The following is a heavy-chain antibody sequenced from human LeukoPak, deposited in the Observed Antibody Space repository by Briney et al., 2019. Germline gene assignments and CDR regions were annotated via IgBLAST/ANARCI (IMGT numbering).Heavy chain of an antibody. V-gene: IGHV1-18*01. CDR1: GYTFTSYG. Sequence: GASVKVSCKASGYTFTSYGISWVRQAPGQGLEWMGWISAYNGNTNYAQKLQGRVTMTTDTSTSTAYMELRSLRSDDTAVYYCARAESGDILTGYYDYWGQGTLVTVSS. J-gene: IGHJ4*02. CDR3: ARAESGDILTGYYDY. CDR2: ISAYNGNT. D-gene: IGHD3-9*01.